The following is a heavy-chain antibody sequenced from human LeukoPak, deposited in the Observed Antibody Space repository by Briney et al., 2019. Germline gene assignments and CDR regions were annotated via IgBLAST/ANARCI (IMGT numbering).Heavy chain of an antibody. CDR1: GFTFSSYA. V-gene: IGHV4-39*01. CDR3: ASPPRNANWFDP. J-gene: IGHJ5*02. Sequence: GSLRLSCAASGFTFSSYAMSWVRQAPGKGLEWIGSIYYSGSTYYNPSLKSRVTISVDTSKNQFSLKLSSVTAADTAVYYCASPPRNANWFDPWGQGTLVTVSS. CDR2: IYYSGST.